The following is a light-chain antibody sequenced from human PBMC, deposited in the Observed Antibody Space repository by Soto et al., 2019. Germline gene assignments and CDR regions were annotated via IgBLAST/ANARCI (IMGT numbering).Light chain of an antibody. J-gene: IGKJ2*01. CDR3: QQYGSSPLYS. V-gene: IGKV3-20*01. CDR2: GAS. Sequence: DIVLTQSPGTLSLSPGERATLSCRTSQTVSSAYLAWYKQKPGQAPRLLIYGASSRATGIPDRFSGSGSGTDFTLTISRLEPEDSPVYYCQQYGSSPLYSFGQGTKLEIK. CDR1: QTVSSAY.